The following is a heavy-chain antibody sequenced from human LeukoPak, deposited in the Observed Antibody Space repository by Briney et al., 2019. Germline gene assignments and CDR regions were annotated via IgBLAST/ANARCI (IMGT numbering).Heavy chain of an antibody. CDR2: SYHSGNN. CDR3: ARRGTNYYYYMDV. CDR1: GYSICGGYY. Sequence: PSETLSLTCAVSGYSICGGYYWAWFRRPPGKGLEGFGSSYHSGNNYYNPSLKSRVTISGDTSKNQFSLKLSSVTAADTAVYYCARRGTNYYYYMDVWGKGTTVTVSS. V-gene: IGHV4-38-2*01. D-gene: IGHD3-16*01. J-gene: IGHJ6*03.